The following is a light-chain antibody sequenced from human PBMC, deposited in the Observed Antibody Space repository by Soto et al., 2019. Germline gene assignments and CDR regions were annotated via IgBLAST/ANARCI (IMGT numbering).Light chain of an antibody. J-gene: IGLJ2*01. V-gene: IGLV1-44*01. CDR3: AAWDDSLNAVV. CDR2: NYD. CDR1: SSNIGSNS. Sequence: QSVLTQPPSASATPGQRVTISCSGTSSNIGSNSVNWYQQLPGTAPKLLIYNYDQRPSGVPDRFSGSKSGTSASLAISGLQSEDEADYYCAAWDDSLNAVVLGGGTKLTVL.